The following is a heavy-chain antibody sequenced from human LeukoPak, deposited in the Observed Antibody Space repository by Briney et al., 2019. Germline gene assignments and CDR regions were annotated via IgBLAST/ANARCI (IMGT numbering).Heavy chain of an antibody. D-gene: IGHD3-10*01. CDR3: ARGWGSRVRGSDVYFDY. Sequence: ASVKVSCKASGYTFTGYYMHWVRQAPGQGLEWMGWINPKSGGTNYAQKFQGRVTMTRDMSISTAHMELSRLRSDDTAVYYCARGWGSRVRGSDVYFDYWGQGTLVTVSS. J-gene: IGHJ4*02. CDR2: INPKSGGT. CDR1: GYTFTGYY. V-gene: IGHV1-2*02.